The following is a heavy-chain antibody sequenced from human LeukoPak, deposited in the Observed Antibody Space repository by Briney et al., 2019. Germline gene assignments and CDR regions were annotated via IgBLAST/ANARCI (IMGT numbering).Heavy chain of an antibody. V-gene: IGHV4-34*01. CDR3: ARGRSSSWYGKKANPYYYYGMDV. Sequence: SETLSLTCAVYGGSFSGYYWSWIPQPPGKGLEGIGEINHSGSTNYNPSLKSRVTISVDTSKNQFSLKLSSVTAADTAVYYCARGRSSSWYGKKANPYYYYGMDVWGQGTTVTVSS. J-gene: IGHJ6*02. D-gene: IGHD6-13*01. CDR2: INHSGST. CDR1: GGSFSGYY.